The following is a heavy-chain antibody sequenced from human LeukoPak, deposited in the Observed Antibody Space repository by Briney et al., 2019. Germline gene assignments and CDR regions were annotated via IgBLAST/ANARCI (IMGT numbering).Heavy chain of an antibody. V-gene: IGHV3-21*01. J-gene: IGHJ4*02. D-gene: IGHD6-13*01. CDR2: ISSSSSYI. CDR1: GFTFSSYS. Sequence: GGSLRLSCAASGFTFSSYSMDWVRQAPGKGLEWVSSISSSSSYIYYADSVKGRFTISRDNAKNSLYLLLNSLRAEDTAVYYCARDLAYTSSPSNWGQGTLVTVSS. CDR3: ARDLAYTSSPSN.